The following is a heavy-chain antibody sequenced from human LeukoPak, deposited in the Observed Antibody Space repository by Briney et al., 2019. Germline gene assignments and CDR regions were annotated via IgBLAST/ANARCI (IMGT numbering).Heavy chain of an antibody. V-gene: IGHV4-4*09. J-gene: IGHJ6*02. D-gene: IGHD5-12*01. CDR2: IYTSGST. CDR1: GDSISSYY. CDR3: ARGPSGYSGYDPLYYYYYGMDV. Sequence: SETLSLTCTVSGDSISSYYWSWIRQPPGKGLEWIGYIYTSGSTNYNPSLKSRVTMSVDTSKNQFSLKLSSVTAADTAVYYCARGPSGYSGYDPLYYYYYGMDVWGQGTTVTVSS.